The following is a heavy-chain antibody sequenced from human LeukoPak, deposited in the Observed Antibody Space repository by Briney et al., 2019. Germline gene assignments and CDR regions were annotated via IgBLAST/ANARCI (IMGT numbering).Heavy chain of an antibody. V-gene: IGHV4-61*01. CDR3: ARFLLDYGTFDY. Sequence: KPSETLSLTCTVSGGSVSSGSYYWSWIRQPPGKGLEWIGYIYYSGSTNYNPSLKSRVTISVDTSKNQFSLKLSSVTAADTAVYYCARFLLDYGTFDYWGQRTLVTVSS. J-gene: IGHJ4*02. CDR1: GGSVSSGSYY. D-gene: IGHD4-17*01. CDR2: IYYSGST.